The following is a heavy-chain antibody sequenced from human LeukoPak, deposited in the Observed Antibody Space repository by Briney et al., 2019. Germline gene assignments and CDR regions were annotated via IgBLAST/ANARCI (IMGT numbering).Heavy chain of an antibody. Sequence: TGGSLRLSCAASGITFSTYAMSWVRQAPGQGLEWVSSISGDGGSTYYAESVKGRFTISRDNSKNTLYLQMNSLRAEDTAVYYCAKGWAGTSRHWGQGTLVTVSS. CDR1: GITFSTYA. D-gene: IGHD6-19*01. CDR2: ISGDGGST. J-gene: IGHJ4*02. CDR3: AKGWAGTSRH. V-gene: IGHV3-23*01.